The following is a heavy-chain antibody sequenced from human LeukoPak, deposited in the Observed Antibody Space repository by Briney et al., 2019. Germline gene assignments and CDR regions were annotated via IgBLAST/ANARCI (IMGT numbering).Heavy chain of an antibody. Sequence: SQTLSLTCAISGDSVSSNSAAWNWIRQSPSRGLEWLGRTYYRSKWYNDYAVSVKSRITINPDTSKNQFSLQLNSVTPEDTAVYYCARAGISGPFYYYYYMDVWGKGTTVTVSS. CDR1: GDSVSSNSAA. D-gene: IGHD1-14*01. J-gene: IGHJ6*03. CDR2: TYYRSKWYN. CDR3: ARAGISGPFYYYYYMDV. V-gene: IGHV6-1*01.